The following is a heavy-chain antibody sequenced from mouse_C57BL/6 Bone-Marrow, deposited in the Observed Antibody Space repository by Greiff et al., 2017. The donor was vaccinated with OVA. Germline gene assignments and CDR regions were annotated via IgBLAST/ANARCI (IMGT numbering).Heavy chain of an antibody. CDR2: ISNGGGST. CDR1: GFTFSDYY. CDR3: ARQGWDEGAMDY. D-gene: IGHD4-1*01. Sequence: EVHLVESGGGLVQPGGSLKLSCAASGFTFSDYYMYWVRQTPEKRLEWVAYISNGGGSTYYPDTVKGRFTISRDNAKNTLYLQMSRLKSEATAMYYCARQGWDEGAMDYWGQGTSVTVSS. J-gene: IGHJ4*01. V-gene: IGHV5-12*01.